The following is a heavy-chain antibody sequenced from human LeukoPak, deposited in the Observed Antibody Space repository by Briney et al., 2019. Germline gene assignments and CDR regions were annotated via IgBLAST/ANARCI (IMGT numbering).Heavy chain of an antibody. D-gene: IGHD1-1*01. Sequence: AGGSLRLSCADSGFTFSSYSMNWVRQARGKGGEWVSSISSSSRDIYYADSVKGRFTISRENAKKSVYLKMNRLRAEETAVYYCARDSGYTWHAPPDYWGQGTLVTVSS. CDR1: GFTFSSYS. CDR3: ARDSGYTWHAPPDY. J-gene: IGHJ4*02. CDR2: ISSSSRDI. V-gene: IGHV3-21*01.